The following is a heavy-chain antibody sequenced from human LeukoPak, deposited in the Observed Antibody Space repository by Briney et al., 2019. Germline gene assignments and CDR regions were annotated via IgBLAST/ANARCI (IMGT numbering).Heavy chain of an antibody. V-gene: IGHV3-30-3*01. D-gene: IGHD3-3*01. CDR1: GFTFSSYA. CDR3: ARSLSGGDEDAFDI. Sequence: GGALRLSCAASGFTFSSYAMHWVRQAPGKGLEWVAVISYDGSNKYYADSVKGRFTISRDNSKNTLYLQMNSLRAEDTAVYYCARSLSGGDEDAFDIWGQGTMVTVSS. CDR2: ISYDGSNK. J-gene: IGHJ3*02.